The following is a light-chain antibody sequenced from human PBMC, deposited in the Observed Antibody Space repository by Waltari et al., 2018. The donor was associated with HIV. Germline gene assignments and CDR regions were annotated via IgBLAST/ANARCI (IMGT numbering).Light chain of an antibody. CDR3: QPYNNWCQT. J-gene: IGKJ1*01. CDR2: GTS. CDR1: QRVSSN. Sequence: EIVMTPSPATLSVSPGERATRYSMASQRVSSNLAWYQQKPGQAPQLLIIGTSTRATGIPARCRGRGSGIEFTLTISSLQSEDSAVYCCQPYNNWCQTFGQGTKVEIK. V-gene: IGKV3-15*01.